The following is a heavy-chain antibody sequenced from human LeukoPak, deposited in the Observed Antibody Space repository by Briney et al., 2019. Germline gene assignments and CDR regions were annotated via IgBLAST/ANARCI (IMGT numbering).Heavy chain of an antibody. Sequence: GGSLRLSCAASGFTFSSYSMNWVRQAPGKGLEWVSSISSSSSYIYYADSVKGRFTISRDNAKNSLYLQMNSLRAEDTAVYYCARDRKGASYYDILTGCNDYWGQGNLVTVSS. CDR2: ISSSSSYI. J-gene: IGHJ4*02. CDR3: ARDRKGASYYDILTGCNDY. D-gene: IGHD3-9*01. CDR1: GFTFSSYS. V-gene: IGHV3-21*01.